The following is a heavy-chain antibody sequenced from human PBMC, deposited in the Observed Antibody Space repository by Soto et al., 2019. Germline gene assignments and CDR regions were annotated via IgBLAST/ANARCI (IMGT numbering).Heavy chain of an antibody. J-gene: IGHJ5*02. CDR2: ISAYNGNT. Sequence: ASVKVSCKASGYTFTSYGISWVRQAPGQGLEWMGWISAYNGNTNYAQKLQGRVTMTTDTSTSTAYMELRSLRSDDTAVYYCARVYSSSWYRDSNWFDPWGQGTLVTSPQ. CDR3: ARVYSSSWYRDSNWFDP. V-gene: IGHV1-18*01. CDR1: GYTFTSYG. D-gene: IGHD6-13*01.